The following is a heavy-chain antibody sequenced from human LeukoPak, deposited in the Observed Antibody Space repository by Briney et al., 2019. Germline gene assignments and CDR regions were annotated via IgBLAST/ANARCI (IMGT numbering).Heavy chain of an antibody. Sequence: PSETLSLTCTVSGSSITIGYYWNWIRQSPGKGLEWIGSIYHSGSTYYNPSLKSRVTISVDTSKNQFSLKLTSVTAADTAVYYCARVTGYMIEDYFDYWGQGTLVTVSS. D-gene: IGHD3-22*01. CDR3: ARVTGYMIEDYFDY. CDR1: GSSITIGYY. V-gene: IGHV4-38-2*02. J-gene: IGHJ4*02. CDR2: IYHSGST.